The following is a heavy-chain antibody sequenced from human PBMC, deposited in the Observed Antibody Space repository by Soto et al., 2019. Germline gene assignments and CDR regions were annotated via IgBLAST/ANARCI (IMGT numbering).Heavy chain of an antibody. CDR3: ARVFSSGSGWMYYFDF. J-gene: IGHJ4*02. CDR2: ILHTGGT. V-gene: IGHV4-4*02. D-gene: IGHD6-25*01. Sequence: QVQLQESSPGLVKPSETLSLTCTVSSDSIAGENWWSWVRQPPGMGLEWIGEILHTGGTNYNPSLKSRVTMEVDKSKNQFSLKLISATAADTAVYYCARVFSSGSGWMYYFDFWGQGTLVSVSS. CDR1: SDSIAGENW.